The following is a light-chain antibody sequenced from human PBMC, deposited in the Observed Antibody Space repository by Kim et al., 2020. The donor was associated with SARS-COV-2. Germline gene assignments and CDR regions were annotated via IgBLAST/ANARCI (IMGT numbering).Light chain of an antibody. J-gene: IGLJ2*01. Sequence: QSVLTQAPSTSGAPGQRVIISCSGSSSNIGSKTVNWYKQLPGAAPKLLIYGTDQRPSGVPDRFSGSKSGTSAALAISGLQCEDEADYYCAAWDDSLSGVLFGGGTQLTVL. CDR1: SSNIGSKT. CDR3: AAWDDSLSGVL. CDR2: GTD. V-gene: IGLV1-44*01.